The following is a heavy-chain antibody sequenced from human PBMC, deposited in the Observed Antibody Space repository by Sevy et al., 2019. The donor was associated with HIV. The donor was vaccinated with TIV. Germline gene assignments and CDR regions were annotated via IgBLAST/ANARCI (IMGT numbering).Heavy chain of an antibody. CDR2: INPNSGGT. V-gene: IGHV1-2*02. Sequence: ASMKVSCKASGYTFTGYYMHWVRQAPGQGLEWMGWINPNSGGTNYAQKFQGRVTMTRDTSISTAYMELSRLRSDDTAVYYCARVDGSLFFFDYWGQGTLVTVSS. CDR1: GYTFTGYY. D-gene: IGHD3-10*01. CDR3: ARVDGSLFFFDY. J-gene: IGHJ4*02.